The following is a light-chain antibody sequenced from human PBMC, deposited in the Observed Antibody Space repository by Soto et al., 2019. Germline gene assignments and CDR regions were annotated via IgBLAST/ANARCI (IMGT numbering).Light chain of an antibody. CDR2: AAS. V-gene: IGKV1-9*01. CDR1: QGLGSY. Sequence: DIQMTPSPSTLSLSVGDRGTITCRAMQGLGSYLAWYQQTPGEAPKRLIDAASNLQSRVSSRFIGRGSGKEFTLTLSSLQPEDLDTSSCQQLNSYPRLFNFGGGTKVDIK. J-gene: IGKJ4*01. CDR3: QQLNSYPRLFN.